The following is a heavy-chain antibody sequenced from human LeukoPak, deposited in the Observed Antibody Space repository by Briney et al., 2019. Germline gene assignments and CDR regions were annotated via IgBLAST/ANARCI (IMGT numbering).Heavy chain of an antibody. CDR1: GFTFSKSW. CDR3: TTNGGYEGSADY. Sequence: PGGSLRLSCAASGFTFSKSWMGWVRQAPGKGLEWVGRIKSNTDGGTIDYAAPVKGRFTISRDDSKNTLYIQMNSLKTEDTAVYYCTTNGGYEGSADYWGQGTLVTVSS. D-gene: IGHD5-12*01. CDR2: IKSNTDGGTI. J-gene: IGHJ4*02. V-gene: IGHV3-15*01.